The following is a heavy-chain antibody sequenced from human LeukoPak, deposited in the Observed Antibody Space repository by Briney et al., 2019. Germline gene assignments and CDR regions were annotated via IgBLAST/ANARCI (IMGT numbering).Heavy chain of an antibody. V-gene: IGHV4-39*01. CDR1: GGSISSSSYY. J-gene: IGHJ4*02. Sequence: SETLSLTCTVSGGSISSSSYYWGWIRQPPGKGLEWIGSIYYSGSTYYNPPLKSRVTISVDTSKNQFSLKLSSVTAADTAVYYCARQDILTGYGYFDYWGQGTLVTVSS. D-gene: IGHD3-9*01. CDR3: ARQDILTGYGYFDY. CDR2: IYYSGST.